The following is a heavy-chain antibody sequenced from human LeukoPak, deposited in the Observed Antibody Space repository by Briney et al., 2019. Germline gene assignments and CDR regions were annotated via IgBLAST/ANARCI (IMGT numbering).Heavy chain of an antibody. D-gene: IGHD5-12*01. J-gene: IGHJ3*02. CDR3: ARHPIVASIGSYAFDI. Sequence: PSETLSLTCTVSGGSISSTSYYWGWIRQPPGKGLEWIGSIYYSGATYYNPSLKSRVTISVDTSENQFSLKLSSVTAADTAMYYCARHPIVASIGSYAFDIWGQGTMVTVSP. CDR2: IYYSGAT. V-gene: IGHV4-39*01. CDR1: GGSISSTSYY.